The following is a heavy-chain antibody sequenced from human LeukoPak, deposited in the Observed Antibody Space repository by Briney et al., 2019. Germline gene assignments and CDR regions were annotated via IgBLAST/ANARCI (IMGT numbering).Heavy chain of an antibody. CDR2: IKQDGSEK. Sequence: GGSLRLSCAASGFTFSSYWMSWVRQAPGKGLEWVANIKQDGSEKYYVDSVKGRFTISRDNAKNSLYLQMNSLRVEDTAVYYCVRGGNVAAAHFDYWGQGTLVTVSS. D-gene: IGHD6-25*01. CDR1: GFTFSSYW. V-gene: IGHV3-7*04. CDR3: VRGGNVAAAHFDY. J-gene: IGHJ4*02.